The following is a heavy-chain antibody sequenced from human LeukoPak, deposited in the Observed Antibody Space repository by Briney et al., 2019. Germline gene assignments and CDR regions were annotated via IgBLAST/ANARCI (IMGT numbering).Heavy chain of an antibody. D-gene: IGHD3-16*01. Sequence: GGSLRLSCAASGFTFSTYEMTWVRQSPGKGLEWVSYISSSGSTIYYADSVKGRFTISRDNARNSLYLQMNSLRAEDTAVYYCARDLKPIRVMENYYYYMDVWGKGTTVTVSS. V-gene: IGHV3-48*03. CDR1: GFTFSTYE. J-gene: IGHJ6*03. CDR3: ARDLKPIRVMENYYYYMDV. CDR2: ISSSGSTI.